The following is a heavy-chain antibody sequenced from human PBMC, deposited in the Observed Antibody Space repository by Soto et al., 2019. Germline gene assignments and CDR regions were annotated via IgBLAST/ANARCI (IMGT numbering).Heavy chain of an antibody. CDR1: GDSIRSYY. V-gene: IGHV4-59*08. CDR2: IYYSGSS. Sequence: PSETLSLTCPVSGDSIRSYYLSWIRQPPGKELEWIGYIYYSGSSKYNPSLKSRVTISVDTSKNQLSLKLYSVTAADTAVYYCARHRNSAGDYYFDYWGQGTLVTVSS. D-gene: IGHD4-17*01. J-gene: IGHJ4*02. CDR3: ARHRNSAGDYYFDY.